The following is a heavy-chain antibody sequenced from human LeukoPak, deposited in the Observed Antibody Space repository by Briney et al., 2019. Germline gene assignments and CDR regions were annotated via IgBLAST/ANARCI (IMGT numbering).Heavy chain of an antibody. CDR3: ARWAVAVNWFDP. CDR2: INHSGST. Sequence: PSETLSLTCAVYGGSFSGYYWSWIRQPPGKGLEWIGEINHSGSTSYNPSLKSRVTISVDTSKNQFPLKLSSVTAADTAVYYCARWAVAVNWFDPWGRGTLVTVSS. J-gene: IGHJ5*02. D-gene: IGHD6-19*01. V-gene: IGHV4-34*01. CDR1: GGSFSGYY.